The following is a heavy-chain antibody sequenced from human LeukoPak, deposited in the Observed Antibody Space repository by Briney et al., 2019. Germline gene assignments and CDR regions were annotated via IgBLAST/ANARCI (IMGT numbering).Heavy chain of an antibody. V-gene: IGHV3-23*01. CDR2: ISGSGGST. D-gene: IGHD6-13*01. CDR3: AKDVPHSSSWYPTGDAFDI. CDR1: GFTFSSYA. Sequence: GRSLRLSCAASGFTFSSYAMHWVRQAPGKGLEWVSAISGSGGSTYYADSVKGRFTISRDNSKNTLYLQMNSLRAEDTAVYYCAKDVPHSSSWYPTGDAFDIWGQGTMVTVSS. J-gene: IGHJ3*02.